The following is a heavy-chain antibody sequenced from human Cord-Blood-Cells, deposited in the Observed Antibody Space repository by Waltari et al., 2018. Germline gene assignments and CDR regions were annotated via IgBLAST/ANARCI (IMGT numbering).Heavy chain of an antibody. D-gene: IGHD7-27*01. V-gene: IGHV3-33*01. CDR2: IWYDGSNK. Sequence: QVQLVESGGGVVQPGRSLRLSCAASGFTFSSYGMHWVRQAPGKGLEWVAVIWYDGSNKYDADSVKGRFTIARDNSKNTLYLQMNSLRAEDTAVYYCASDFTGGDAFDIWGQGTMVTVSS. J-gene: IGHJ3*02. CDR1: GFTFSSYG. CDR3: ASDFTGGDAFDI.